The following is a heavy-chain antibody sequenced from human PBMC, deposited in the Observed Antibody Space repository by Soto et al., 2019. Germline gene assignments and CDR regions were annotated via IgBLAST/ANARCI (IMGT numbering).Heavy chain of an antibody. CDR2: VSGSGGTT. CDR1: GFTFSSSA. Sequence: EVQLLDSGGGLVQPGGSLRLSCAASGFTFSSSAMSWVRQAPGKGLEWVSAVSGSGGTTYYADTVRGRFTTSRDNSTNTLYLQMNRLRAEDTAIYFCARCTVDTIVTSGWCHYLDPWGQGTLVTVSS. J-gene: IGHJ5*02. D-gene: IGHD6-19*01. CDR3: ARCTVDTIVTSGWCHYLDP. V-gene: IGHV3-23*01.